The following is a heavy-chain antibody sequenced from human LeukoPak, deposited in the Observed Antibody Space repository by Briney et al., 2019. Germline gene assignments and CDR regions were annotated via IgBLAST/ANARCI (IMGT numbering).Heavy chain of an antibody. D-gene: IGHD2-2*01. CDR2: IYTSGST. J-gene: IGHJ5*02. CDR1: GASISSCY. V-gene: IGHV4-4*07. CDR3: ARLYCTSTTCLEYSWFDP. Sequence: SETLSLTCTVSGASISSCYWSWIRQPAGKGLEWIGRIYTSGSTNYNPSLKSRLTISVDTSKNQFSLKLSSVTAADTAVYYCARLYCTSTTCLEYSWFDPWGQGTLVTVSS.